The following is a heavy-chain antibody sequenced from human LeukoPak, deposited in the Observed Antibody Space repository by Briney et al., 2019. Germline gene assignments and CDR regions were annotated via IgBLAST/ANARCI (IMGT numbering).Heavy chain of an antibody. V-gene: IGHV3-48*01. CDR2: ISNSGGTI. CDR1: GFTFSSYS. J-gene: IGHJ4*02. D-gene: IGHD1-26*01. CDR3: ARGVGAVVRGFDY. Sequence: TGGSLRLSCAASGFTFSSYSMNWVRQAPGKGLEWVSYISNSGGTIYYADSVKGRFTISRDNAKNSLYLQMNSLRAEDTAVYYCARGVGAVVRGFDYWGQGTLVTVSS.